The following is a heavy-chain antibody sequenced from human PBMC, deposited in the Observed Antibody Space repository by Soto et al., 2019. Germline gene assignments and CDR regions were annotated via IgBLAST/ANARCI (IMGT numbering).Heavy chain of an antibody. V-gene: IGHV1-2*02. J-gene: IGHJ4*02. D-gene: IGHD3-10*01. CDR1: GYTFNAYY. Sequence: ASVKVSCKASGYTFNAYYIHWVRQAPGQGLEWVGRINPNSGDTTYTQKFEGRVTMTRDTSISTAYLELSGLRSDDTAIYFCARLVYDTRLNYMYFDFWGPGTLVTVSS. CDR3: ARLVYDTRLNYMYFDF. CDR2: INPNSGDT.